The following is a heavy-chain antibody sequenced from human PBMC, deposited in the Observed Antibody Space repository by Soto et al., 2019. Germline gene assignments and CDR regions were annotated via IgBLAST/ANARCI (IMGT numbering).Heavy chain of an antibody. CDR1: GYSVTSSDYY. D-gene: IGHD2-15*01. J-gene: IGHJ6*02. CDR3: APLSVSLSGPYGIHV. Sequence: PSETLSLTCSVSGYSVTSSDYYWAWIRQPPGKGLEWIGSMFYSGLTYYNPSLKSRVTLSVDTSKNQFSVRLNSMTAADTAVYYCAPLSVSLSGPYGIHVWGQAPTVTVSS. V-gene: IGHV4-39*01. CDR2: MFYSGLT.